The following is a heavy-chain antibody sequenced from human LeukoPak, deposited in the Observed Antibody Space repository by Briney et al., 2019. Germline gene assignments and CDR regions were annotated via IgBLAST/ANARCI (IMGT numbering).Heavy chain of an antibody. CDR3: ARSQTTVVPAAMGH. J-gene: IGHJ4*02. CDR1: GFTFSSYG. D-gene: IGHD2-2*01. Sequence: GGSLRLSCAASGFTFSSYGMHWVRQAPGKGLEWVAVIWYDGSNKYYADSVKGRFTISRDNSKNTLYLQMNSLRAEDTAVYYCARSQTTVVPAAMGHWGQGTLVTVSS. V-gene: IGHV3-33*01. CDR2: IWYDGSNK.